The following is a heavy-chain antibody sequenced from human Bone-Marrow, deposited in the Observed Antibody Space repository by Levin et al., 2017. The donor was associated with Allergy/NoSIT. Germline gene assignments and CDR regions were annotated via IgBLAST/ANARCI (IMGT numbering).Heavy chain of an antibody. D-gene: IGHD6-13*01. Sequence: GGSLRLSCAASGFTFSGSAMHWVRQASGKGLEWVGRIRSKANSYATAYAASVKGRFTISRDDSKNTAYLQMNSLKTEDTAVYYCTIAGYSSSRFDYWGQGTLVTVSS. J-gene: IGHJ4*02. CDR3: TIAGYSSSRFDY. CDR1: GFTFSGSA. CDR2: IRSKANSYAT. V-gene: IGHV3-73*01.